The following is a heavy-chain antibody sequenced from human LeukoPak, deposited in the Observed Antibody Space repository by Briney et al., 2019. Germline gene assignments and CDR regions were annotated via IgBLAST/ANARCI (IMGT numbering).Heavy chain of an antibody. CDR2: INPNSGGT. CDR1: GYTFTGYY. J-gene: IGHJ6*03. CDR3: ARGGHYYYHMDV. D-gene: IGHD3-10*01. V-gene: IGHV1-2*02. Sequence: ASVKVSCKASGYTFTGYYMHWVRQAPGQGLEWMGWINPNSGGTNYGQKFQGRVTTTRDTSISTAYMELSRLRSDDTAVYYCARGGHYYYHMDVWGKGTTVTVSS.